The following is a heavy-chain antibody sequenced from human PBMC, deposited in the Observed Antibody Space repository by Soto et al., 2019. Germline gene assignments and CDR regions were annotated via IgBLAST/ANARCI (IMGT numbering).Heavy chain of an antibody. CDR3: ARDGSGGNDLFDY. CDR1: GYTLTAYY. CDR2: INPNSGGT. V-gene: IGHV1-2*02. D-gene: IGHD5-12*01. Sequence: QVQLVQSGAEVKKPGASVKVSCKASGYTLTAYYIHWVRQAPGQGLEWMGWINPNSGGTNYAQKFQGRVTMTRDTSISTAYMEQSRLRSDDTAVYYCARDGSGGNDLFDYWGQGTLVTVSS. J-gene: IGHJ4*02.